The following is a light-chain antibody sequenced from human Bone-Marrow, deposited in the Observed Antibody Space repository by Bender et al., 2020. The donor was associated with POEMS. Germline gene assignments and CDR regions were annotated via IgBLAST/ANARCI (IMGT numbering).Light chain of an antibody. J-gene: IGLJ3*02. CDR1: TYDIGAGYD. Sequence: QSVLTQTPSVSEAPGQTVTISCIGSTYDIGAGYDVNWYQQLPGTAPTLLIYNTNTRPSGVPARFSGSKSGTSASLAISDIQSEDEGDYYCSSWDDSLSGWVFGGGTKLTVL. CDR3: SSWDDSLSGWV. V-gene: IGLV1-40*01. CDR2: NTN.